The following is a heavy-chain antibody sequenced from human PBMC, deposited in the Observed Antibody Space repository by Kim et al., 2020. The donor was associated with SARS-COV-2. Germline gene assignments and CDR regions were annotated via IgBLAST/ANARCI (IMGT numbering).Heavy chain of an antibody. V-gene: IGHV3-23*01. CDR1: GFTFSSYA. Sequence: GGSLRLSCAASGFTFSSYAMSWVRQAPGKGLEWVSAISGSGGSTYYADSVKGRFTISRDNSKNTLYLQMNSLRAEDTAVYYCGLYSSGYYEGIDYWGQGTLVTVSS. CDR3: GLYSSGYYEGIDY. J-gene: IGHJ4*02. CDR2: ISGSGGST. D-gene: IGHD3-22*01.